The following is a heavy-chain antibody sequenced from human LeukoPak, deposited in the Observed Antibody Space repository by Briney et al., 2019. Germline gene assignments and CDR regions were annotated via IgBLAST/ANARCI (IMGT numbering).Heavy chain of an antibody. J-gene: IGHJ4*02. CDR1: GYTFTGYY. Sequence: ASVKVSCKASGYTFTGYYMHWVRQAPGQGLEWMGWINPNSGGTNYAQKFQGRVTMTRDTSISTAYMELSRLRSDDTAVYYCARVRGATPSFSDYWGQGTLVTVSS. D-gene: IGHD1-26*01. V-gene: IGHV1-2*02. CDR2: INPNSGGT. CDR3: ARVRGATPSFSDY.